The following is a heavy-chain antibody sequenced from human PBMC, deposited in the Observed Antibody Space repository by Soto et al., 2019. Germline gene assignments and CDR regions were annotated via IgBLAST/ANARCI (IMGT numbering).Heavy chain of an antibody. CDR1: GFTFSNAW. V-gene: IGHV3-15*01. D-gene: IGHD6-19*01. J-gene: IGHJ6*02. Sequence: GGSLRLSCAASGFTFSNAWMNWVRQAPGKGLEWVGRIKSKTDGGTTDYAAPVKGRFTISRDDSKNTLYLQMDSLKAEDTAVYYCTTVNRESGIAVAGLGRKGYYYGMDVWGQGTRVTVSS. CDR3: TTVNRESGIAVAGLGRKGYYYGMDV. CDR2: IKSKTDGGTT.